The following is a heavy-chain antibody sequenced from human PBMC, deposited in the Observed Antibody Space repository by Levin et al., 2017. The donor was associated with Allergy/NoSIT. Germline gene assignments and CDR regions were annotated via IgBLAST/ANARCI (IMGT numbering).Heavy chain of an antibody. D-gene: IGHD3-16*01. CDR1: GGSISSSIYY. J-gene: IGHJ4*02. CDR3: AREGGGGLYYFDY. V-gene: IGHV4-39*07. CDR2: IYYSGST. Sequence: PSETLSLTCTVSGGSISSSIYYWGWIRQPPGKGLEWIGSIYYSGSTYYNPSLKSRVTISVDTSKNQFSLKLSSVTAADTAVYYCAREGGGGLYYFDYWGQGTLVTVSS.